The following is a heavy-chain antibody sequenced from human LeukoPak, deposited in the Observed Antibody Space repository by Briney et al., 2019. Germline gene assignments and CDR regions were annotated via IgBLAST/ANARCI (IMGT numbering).Heavy chain of an antibody. V-gene: IGHV3-30*03. CDR1: GFTFSSYG. Sequence: GGSLRLSCAASGFTFSSYGMHWVRQAPGKGLEWVAVISYDGSNKYYADSVKGRFTISRDNSKNTLYLQMNSLRAEDTAVYYCARSWRWLHDRTAHDAFDIWGQGTMVTVSS. D-gene: IGHD5-24*01. CDR2: ISYDGSNK. CDR3: ARSWRWLHDRTAHDAFDI. J-gene: IGHJ3*02.